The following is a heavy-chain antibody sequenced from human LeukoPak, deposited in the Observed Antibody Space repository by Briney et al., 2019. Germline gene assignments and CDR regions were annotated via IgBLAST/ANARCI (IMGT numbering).Heavy chain of an antibody. Sequence: GGSLRLSCADSGFSFSVFWMHWVRQVPGKGLVWVSRIRSDGSTTDYADSVKGRFTISRDNAKNTLYLQMNSLRVEDTAVYYCTRNWSHIAFDHWGQGTLVTVSS. CDR3: TRNWSHIAFDH. V-gene: IGHV3-74*01. J-gene: IGHJ4*02. D-gene: IGHD3-3*01. CDR2: IRSDGSTT. CDR1: GFSFSVFW.